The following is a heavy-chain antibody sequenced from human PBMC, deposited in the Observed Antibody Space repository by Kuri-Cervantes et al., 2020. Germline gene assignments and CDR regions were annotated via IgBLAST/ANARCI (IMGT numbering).Heavy chain of an antibody. J-gene: IGHJ6*02. D-gene: IGHD4-17*01. CDR1: GYTFTSYG. CDR2: ISAYNGNT. CDR3: ARDQGTVTEQNQDYGDWYYYYYGMDV. Sequence: ASVKVSCKASGYTFTSYGISWVRQAPGQGLEWMGWISAYNGNTNYAQKLQGRVTMTTDTSTSTAYMELRSLRSEDTAVYYCARDQGTVTEQNQDYGDWYYYYYGMDVWGQGTTVTVSS. V-gene: IGHV1-18*01.